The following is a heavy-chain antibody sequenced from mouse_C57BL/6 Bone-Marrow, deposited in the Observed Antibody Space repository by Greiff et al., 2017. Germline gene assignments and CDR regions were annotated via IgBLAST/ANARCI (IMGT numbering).Heavy chain of an antibody. CDR3: ESERDDGYFCAMDY. D-gene: IGHD2-3*01. V-gene: IGHV5-4*03. J-gene: IGHJ4*01. CDR1: GFTFSSYS. Sequence: EVKLVESGGGLVKPGGSLKLSCAASGFTFSSYSMSWVRQTPEKRLEWVATISDGGSYTYYTDNVKGRFTMSRDNANNTPYMQMSPLKSEDTALYYGESERDDGYFCAMDYWGQGTSVTVSS. CDR2: ISDGGSYT.